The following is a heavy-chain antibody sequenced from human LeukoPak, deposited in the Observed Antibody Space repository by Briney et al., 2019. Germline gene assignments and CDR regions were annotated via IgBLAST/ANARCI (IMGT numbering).Heavy chain of an antibody. CDR1: GFTSSDYY. V-gene: IGHV3-11*05. D-gene: IGHD2-15*01. Sequence: GSLRLSSASTGFTSSDYYMSSIRHAPTNGLDWVSYISSISYTNYADSVKGRFTIPRDNAKNSLYLQMNSLRAEDTAVYYCARARDFVVLWGQGTLVTVSS. CDR3: ARARDFVVL. CDR2: ISSISYT. J-gene: IGHJ4*02.